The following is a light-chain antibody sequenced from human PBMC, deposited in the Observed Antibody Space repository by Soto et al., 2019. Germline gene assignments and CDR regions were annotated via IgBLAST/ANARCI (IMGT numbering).Light chain of an antibody. CDR3: AAWDDSLNGVV. Sequence: QSVLTQPPSASGTPGQRVTISCSGSSSNIGRNTVNWYQQLPGTAPKLLIYSNNQRPSGVPDRFSGSKSGTSASPAISGLQSEDEADYYCAAWDDSLNGVVFGGGTKLTVL. CDR2: SNN. CDR1: SSNIGRNT. J-gene: IGLJ2*01. V-gene: IGLV1-44*01.